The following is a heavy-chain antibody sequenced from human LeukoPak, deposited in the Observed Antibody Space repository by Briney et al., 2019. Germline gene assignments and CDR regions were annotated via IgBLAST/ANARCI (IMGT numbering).Heavy chain of an antibody. D-gene: IGHD3-3*01. CDR2: IYTSGST. CDR3: ARSGIHHYDFWSGTGIAYFDL. J-gene: IGHJ2*01. CDR1: GGSISSYY. Sequence: SETLSLTCTVSGGSISSYYWSWIRQPAGKGLEWIGRIYTSGSTNYNPSLKSRVTMSVDTSKNQFSLKLSSVTAADTAVYYCARSGIHHYDFWSGTGIAYFDLWGRGTLVTVSS. V-gene: IGHV4-4*07.